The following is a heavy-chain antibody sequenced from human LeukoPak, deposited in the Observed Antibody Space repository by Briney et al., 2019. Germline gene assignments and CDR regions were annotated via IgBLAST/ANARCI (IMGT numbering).Heavy chain of an antibody. CDR1: GGSFSGYY. CDR2: INHSGST. Sequence: SETLSLTCAVYGGSFSGYYWSWFRQPPGKGLEWIGEINHSGSTNYNPSLKSRVTISVDTSKNQFSLKLSSVTAADTAVYYCARVGYSSSWYSRYYYGMDVWGQGTTVTVSS. CDR3: ARVGYSSSWYSRYYYGMDV. J-gene: IGHJ6*02. D-gene: IGHD6-13*01. V-gene: IGHV4-34*01.